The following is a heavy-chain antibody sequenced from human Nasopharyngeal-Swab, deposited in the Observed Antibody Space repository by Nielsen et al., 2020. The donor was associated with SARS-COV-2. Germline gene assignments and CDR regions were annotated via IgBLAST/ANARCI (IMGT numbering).Heavy chain of an antibody. D-gene: IGHD2-2*01. Sequence: SETLSLTCTVSGGPVSNYYWSWIRQPPGKGLEWLGYISYSGNTNYNPSLKSRVTISVDTSKNQCSLRLSSVTAANTATYYCASLPYCSSDTCYPIDLWGQGTLVTVSS. CDR1: GGPVSNYY. V-gene: IGHV4-59*08. J-gene: IGHJ5*02. CDR2: ISYSGNT. CDR3: ASLPYCSSDTCYPIDL.